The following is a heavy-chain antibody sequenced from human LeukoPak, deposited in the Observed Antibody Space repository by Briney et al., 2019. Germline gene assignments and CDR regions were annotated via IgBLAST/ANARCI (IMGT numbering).Heavy chain of an antibody. CDR3: ARNKAITAFFGMDV. CDR1: GFTFSSYA. V-gene: IGHV3-23*01. J-gene: IGHJ6*02. D-gene: IGHD2/OR15-2a*01. Sequence: PGGSLRLSCAASGFTFSSYAMSWVRQAPGKGLEWVSAISGSGGSTYYADSVKGRFTISRDNSRDTLYLQINSLRPEDTALYYCARNKAITAFFGMDVWGQGTTVIVSS. CDR2: ISGSGGST.